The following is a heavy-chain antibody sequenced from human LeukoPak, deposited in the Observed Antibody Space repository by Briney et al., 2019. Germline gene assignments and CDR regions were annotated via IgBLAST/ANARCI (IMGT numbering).Heavy chain of an antibody. J-gene: IGHJ4*02. CDR1: GFTFSSYA. V-gene: IGHV3-23*01. CDR2: ISGSGGST. D-gene: IGHD3-10*01. Sequence: GGSLRLSCAASGFTFSSYAMSWVRQAPGKGLEWVSAISGSGGSTYYADSVKGRFTISRDNSKNTLYLQMNSLRVEDTGVYYCPGEVNSGSYGVYWGQGALVTVSS. CDR3: PGEVNSGSYGVY.